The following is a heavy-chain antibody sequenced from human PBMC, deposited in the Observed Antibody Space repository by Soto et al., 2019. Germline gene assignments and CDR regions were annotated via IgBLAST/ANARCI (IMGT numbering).Heavy chain of an antibody. CDR2: ISGNGGIT. CDR1: GLPFSSHV. D-gene: IGHD3-3*01. CDR3: AKGSGYWYFDL. Sequence: EVQLLESGGDLVQPGGSLRLSCGVSGLPFSSHVMNWVRQAPGKGLEWVSRISGNGGITFYSASVKGRFVISRDNPKKTLYLQLNSLKAEVTDVYFCAKGSGYWYFDLWGRGTLVTVSS. J-gene: IGHJ2*01. V-gene: IGHV3-23*01.